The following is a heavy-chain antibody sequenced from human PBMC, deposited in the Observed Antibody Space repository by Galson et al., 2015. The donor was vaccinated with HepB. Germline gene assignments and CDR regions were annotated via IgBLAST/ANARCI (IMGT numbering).Heavy chain of an antibody. D-gene: IGHD1-1*01. J-gene: IGHJ4*02. CDR3: LRDAWKWGDY. V-gene: IGHV3-72*01. Sequence: SLRLSCAASGFSLSDHYMDWVRQAPGKGLEWVGCSRGKANGYTTEYAAFVKDRFTISRDESKNSMYLQMNSLRTEDTAVYYCLRDAWKWGDYWGQGTLVTVSS. CDR1: GFSLSDHY. CDR2: SRGKANGYTT.